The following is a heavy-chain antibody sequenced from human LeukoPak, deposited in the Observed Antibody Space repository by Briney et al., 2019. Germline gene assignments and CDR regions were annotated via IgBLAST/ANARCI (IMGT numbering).Heavy chain of an antibody. Sequence: GGSLRLSCAASGFTFSSYAMTWVRQAPGKGLEWVSTVGAGGRRTYYADSVRGRFTISRDNSKSTVYLQMDTLRAEDTAVYYCAKGLDYYGSGSYDHWGQGTLVTVSS. CDR3: AKGLDYYGSGSYDH. CDR1: GFTFSSYA. V-gene: IGHV3-23*01. D-gene: IGHD3-10*01. J-gene: IGHJ4*02. CDR2: VGAGGRRT.